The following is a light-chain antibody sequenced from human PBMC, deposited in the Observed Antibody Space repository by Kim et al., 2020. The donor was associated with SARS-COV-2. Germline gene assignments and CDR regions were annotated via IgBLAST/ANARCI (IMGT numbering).Light chain of an antibody. Sequence: PGERATLSCRASQSISSNLAWYQQKPGQAPRLLIYDASTGAAGIPARFSGSGSGTEFTLTISSLQSEDFAVYYCQQYGNWPPWTFGQGTKVDNK. CDR1: QSISSN. CDR2: DAS. CDR3: QQYGNWPPWT. V-gene: IGKV3-15*01. J-gene: IGKJ1*01.